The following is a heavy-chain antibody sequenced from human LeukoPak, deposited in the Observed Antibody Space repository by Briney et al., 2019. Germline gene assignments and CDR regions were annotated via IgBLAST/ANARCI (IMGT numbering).Heavy chain of an antibody. CDR1: GYTFTFYY. CDR3: ARGGYSGRYGENDY. J-gene: IGHJ4*02. V-gene: IGHV1-2*02. CDR2: INTNSGGT. Sequence: ASVKVSCKASGYTFTFYYMHWVRQAPAQGLAWMGWINTNSGGTNYAHKSQGRVTMTRDTSISTAYMELSTLRSDDTAVYYCARGGYSGRYGENDYWGQGTLVTVSS. D-gene: IGHD1-26*01.